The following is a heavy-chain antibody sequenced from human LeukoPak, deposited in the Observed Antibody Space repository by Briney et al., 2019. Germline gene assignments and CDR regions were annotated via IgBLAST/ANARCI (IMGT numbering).Heavy chain of an antibody. Sequence: PGGSLRLSCAASGFTFSSYSMNWVRQAPGKGLEWVSSISSSSSYIYYADSVKGRFTISRDNAKNSLYLQMNSLRAEDTAVYYCASATENIVVVTAILGWGQGTLVTVSS. CDR1: GFTFSSYS. CDR2: ISSSSSYI. J-gene: IGHJ4*02. D-gene: IGHD2-21*02. CDR3: ASATENIVVVTAILG. V-gene: IGHV3-21*01.